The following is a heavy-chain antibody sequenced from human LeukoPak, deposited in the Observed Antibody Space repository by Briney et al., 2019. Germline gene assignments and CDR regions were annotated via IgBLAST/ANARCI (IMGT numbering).Heavy chain of an antibody. Sequence: PSETLSLTCTVSGGSISSNNYYWGWIRQPPGKGLEWIGSIYHSGSTHYKSSLKSRVTISVDTSKNQLSLKLTSVTAADTAVYYCARGVGLTQGGAFDFWGQGTLVTVSS. CDR1: GGSISSNNYY. CDR2: IYHSGST. CDR3: ARGVGLTQGGAFDF. D-gene: IGHD3-16*01. V-gene: IGHV4-39*07. J-gene: IGHJ4*02.